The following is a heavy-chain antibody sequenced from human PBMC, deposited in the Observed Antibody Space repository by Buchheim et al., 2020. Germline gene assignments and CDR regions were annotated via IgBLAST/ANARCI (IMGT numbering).Heavy chain of an antibody. CDR2: IYYSGST. CDR3: ARVSSGWRYWYFDL. D-gene: IGHD6-19*01. J-gene: IGHJ2*01. Sequence: QVQLQESGPGLVKPSETLSLTCTVSGGSISSYYWSWIRQPPGKGLEWIGYIYYSGSTNYNPSLQSRVTISVDTSKNQFSLKLSSVTAADTAVYYCARVSSGWRYWYFDLWGRGTL. CDR1: GGSISSYY. V-gene: IGHV4-59*01.